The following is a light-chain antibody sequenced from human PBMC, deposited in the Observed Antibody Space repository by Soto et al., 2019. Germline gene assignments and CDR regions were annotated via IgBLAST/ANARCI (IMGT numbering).Light chain of an antibody. Sequence: DIQMTQSPSTLSASVGDRVTITCRASQSISSWLAWYQRKPGKAPKLLIYKASCLESGVPSRFSGSGSGTEFTLTISSLQPDDFATYYCQHYNSYPWTFGQGTKVEIK. CDR3: QHYNSYPWT. CDR1: QSISSW. J-gene: IGKJ1*01. V-gene: IGKV1-5*03. CDR2: KAS.